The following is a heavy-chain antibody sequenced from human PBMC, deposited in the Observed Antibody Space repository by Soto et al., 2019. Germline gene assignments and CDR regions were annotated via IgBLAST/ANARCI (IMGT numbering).Heavy chain of an antibody. CDR1: GGTFSSYA. J-gene: IGHJ4*02. V-gene: IGHV1-69*06. CDR2: IIPIFGTA. D-gene: IGHD3-9*01. CDR3: ASSYYDILTGYYIVY. Sequence: GASVKVSCKASGGTFSSYAISWVRQAPGQGLEWMGGIIPIFGTANYAQKFQGRVTITADKSTSTAYMELSSLRSEDTAVYYCASSYYDILTGYYIVYWGQGTLVTVSS.